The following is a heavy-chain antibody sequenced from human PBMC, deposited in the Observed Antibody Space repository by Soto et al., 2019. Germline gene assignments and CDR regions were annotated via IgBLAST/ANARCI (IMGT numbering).Heavy chain of an antibody. D-gene: IGHD3-16*01. V-gene: IGHV3-7*01. CDR2: IKQGGNEK. CDR3: VGALTYEVPYYYYGMDV. CDR1: GFSFSTYL. Sequence: LRLSCAASGFSFSTYLMSWVRQAPGKGLEWVANIKQGGNEKFYVDSVKGRFTISRDNDKKSLYLQMDSLRVEDTAVYYCVGALTYEVPYYYYGMDVWGQGTTVTVSS. J-gene: IGHJ6*02.